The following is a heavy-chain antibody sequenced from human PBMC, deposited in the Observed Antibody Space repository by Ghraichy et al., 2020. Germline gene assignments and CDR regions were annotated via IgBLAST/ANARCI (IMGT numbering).Heavy chain of an antibody. V-gene: IGHV3-15*01. CDR2: IKSKTDGGTT. CDR3: TTSNSGWSPNHFDY. Sequence: GESLNISCAASGFTFSNAWMSWVRQAPGKGLEWVGRIKSKTDGGTTDYAAPVKGRFTISRDDSKNTLYLQMNSLKTEDTAVYYCTTSNSGWSPNHFDYWGQGTLVTVSS. D-gene: IGHD6-19*01. CDR1: GFTFSNAW. J-gene: IGHJ4*02.